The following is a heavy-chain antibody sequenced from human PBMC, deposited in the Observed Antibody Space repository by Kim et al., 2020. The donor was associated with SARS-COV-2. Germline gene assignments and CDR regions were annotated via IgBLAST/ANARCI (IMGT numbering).Heavy chain of an antibody. V-gene: IGHV1-2*06. CDR3: SRNHFYFDRPYYYDWFDP. J-gene: IGHJ5*02. Sequence: ASVKVSCKASGYTFTDYKIYWVRRAPGQGLEWMGRINPNSGETTYAQKFQGRVAMTSDTSISTAYMELFSLTSDDTAVYYCSRNHFYFDRPYYYDWFDPW. CDR1: GYTFTDYK. CDR2: INPNSGET. D-gene: IGHD3-22*01.